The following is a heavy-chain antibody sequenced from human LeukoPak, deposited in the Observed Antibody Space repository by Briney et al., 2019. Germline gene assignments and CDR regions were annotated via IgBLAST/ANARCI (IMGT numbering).Heavy chain of an antibody. D-gene: IGHD1-20*01. CDR1: NYTFASYG. V-gene: IGHV1-18*01. CDR2: ISPYDGNT. CDR3: VRVWPPNAVDRGMTYSDFTALDV. Sequence: GASVKVSCKASNYTFASYGLSWVRQAPGQGLHWVGWISPYDGNTNYAQRFQARVTISIDKSTRTVYMELRRLRLDDTAVYYCVRVWPPNAVDRGMTYSDFTALDVWGQGTTVIVSS. J-gene: IGHJ3*01.